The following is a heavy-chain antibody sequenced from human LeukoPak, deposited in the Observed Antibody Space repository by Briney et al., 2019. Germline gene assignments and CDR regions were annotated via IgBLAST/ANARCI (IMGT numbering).Heavy chain of an antibody. CDR2: IGTAGDT. Sequence: PGGSLRLSCAASGFTFSSYDMHWVRQATGKGLEWVSAIGTAGDTYYPGSVKGRFTISRENAKNSLYLQMNSLRAEDTAVYYCAKDPDLLEWLGAFDIWGQGTMVTVSS. CDR1: GFTFSSYD. V-gene: IGHV3-13*01. J-gene: IGHJ3*02. CDR3: AKDPDLLEWLGAFDI. D-gene: IGHD3-3*01.